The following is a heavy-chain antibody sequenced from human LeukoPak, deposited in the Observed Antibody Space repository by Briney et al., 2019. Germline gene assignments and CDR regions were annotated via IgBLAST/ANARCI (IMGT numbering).Heavy chain of an antibody. V-gene: IGHV3-48*03. J-gene: IGHJ4*02. CDR1: GFTFSTYE. CDR2: ITDSGRTI. Sequence: GGSLRLSCAASGFTFSTYEMNWVRQAPGKGLEWVSYITDSGRTIYYADSVKGRFTISRDNAKNSLFLQMNSLKTEDTAVYYCTVNYCSGGSCYMLWGQGTLVTVSS. D-gene: IGHD2-15*01. CDR3: TVNYCSGGSCYML.